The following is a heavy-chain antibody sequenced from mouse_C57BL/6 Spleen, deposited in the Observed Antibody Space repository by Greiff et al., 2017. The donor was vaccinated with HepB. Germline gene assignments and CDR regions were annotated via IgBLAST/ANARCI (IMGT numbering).Heavy chain of an antibody. D-gene: IGHD5-5*01. Sequence: QVQLKQPGAELVKPGASVKLSCKASGYTFTSYWMQWVKQRPGQGLEWIGEIDPSDSYTNYNQKFKGKATLTVDTSSSTAYMQLSSLTSEDSAVYYCACLPSWFAYWGQGTLVTVSA. CDR3: ACLPSWFAY. J-gene: IGHJ3*01. CDR2: IDPSDSYT. V-gene: IGHV1-50*01. CDR1: GYTFTSYW.